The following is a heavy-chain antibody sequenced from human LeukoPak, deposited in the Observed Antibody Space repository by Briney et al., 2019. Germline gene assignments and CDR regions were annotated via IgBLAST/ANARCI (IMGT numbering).Heavy chain of an antibody. D-gene: IGHD6-6*01. CDR2: NSGGGT. V-gene: IGHV3-53*01. CDR1: GFTVSNNY. CDR3: AKETSSSFDY. Sequence: GGSLRLSCAASGFTVSNNYMSWVRRAAGKGLEWVSLNSGGGTYYADSVKGRFTISRDNSKNTLYLQMNSLRAEDTAVYYCAKETSSSFDYWGQGTLVTVSS. J-gene: IGHJ4*02.